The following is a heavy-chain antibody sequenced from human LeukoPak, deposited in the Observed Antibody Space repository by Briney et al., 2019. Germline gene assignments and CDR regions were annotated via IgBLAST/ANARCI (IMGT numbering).Heavy chain of an antibody. J-gene: IGHJ4*02. CDR2: VRYDGSKK. CDR3: ARRGASSGGLDY. D-gene: IGHD6-19*01. CDR1: GFTFSTYG. Sequence: GGSLRLSCAASGFTFSTYGMHWVRQAPGKGLEWVAFVRYDGSKKYYTNSVKGRFTISRDNSKNTLYLQMNSLRAEDTAVYYCARRGASSGGLDYWGQGTLVTVSS. V-gene: IGHV3-30*02.